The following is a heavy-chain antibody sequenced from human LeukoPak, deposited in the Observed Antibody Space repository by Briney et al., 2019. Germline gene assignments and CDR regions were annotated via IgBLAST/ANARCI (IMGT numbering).Heavy chain of an antibody. J-gene: IGHJ3*01. CDR2: IDYSGST. CDR1: GGSISRSTYY. D-gene: IGHD6-19*01. CDR3: ARHKYSSGWPPEGAFDV. V-gene: IGHV4-39*01. Sequence: SETLSLTCSVSGGSISRSTYYWAWIRQPPGKRLEWIGRIDYSGSTYYSPSLKSRVTISVDTSKNQFSLNLNSVTAADTAVYYCARHKYSSGWPPEGAFDVWGQGTMVTVSS.